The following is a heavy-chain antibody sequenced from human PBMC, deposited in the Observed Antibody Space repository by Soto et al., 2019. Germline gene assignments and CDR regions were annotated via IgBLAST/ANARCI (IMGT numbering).Heavy chain of an antibody. D-gene: IGHD3-9*01. J-gene: IGHJ6*04. CDR2: IKSKTDGGTT. Sequence: GGSLRLSCAASGFTFSNAWMSWVRQAPGKGLEWVGRIKSKTDGGTTDYAAPVKGRFTISRDDSKNTLYLQMNSLKTEDTAVYYCTTDGSGLVIKTRLMDVWGKGTTVTVSS. V-gene: IGHV3-15*01. CDR3: TTDGSGLVIKTRLMDV. CDR1: GFTFSNAW.